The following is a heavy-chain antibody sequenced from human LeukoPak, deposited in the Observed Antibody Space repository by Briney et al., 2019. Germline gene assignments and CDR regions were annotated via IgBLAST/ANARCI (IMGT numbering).Heavy chain of an antibody. Sequence: GGSLRLSCAASGFTFSSYAMSWVRQAPGKGLEWVSAISGSGGSTYYADSVKGRFTISRDNSKNTLYLQMNSLRAEGTAVYYCYTIGYSSSRPPNNWFDPWGQGTLVTVSS. CDR2: ISGSGGST. CDR1: GFTFSSYA. J-gene: IGHJ5*02. V-gene: IGHV3-23*01. D-gene: IGHD6-13*01. CDR3: YTIGYSSSRPPNNWFDP.